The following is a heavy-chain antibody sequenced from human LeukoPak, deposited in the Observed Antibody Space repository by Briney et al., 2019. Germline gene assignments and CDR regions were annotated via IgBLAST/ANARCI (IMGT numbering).Heavy chain of an antibody. D-gene: IGHD3-10*01. V-gene: IGHV4-4*02. CDR3: ARLGSGMTY. CDR2: IYYDETT. Sequence: PSETLSLTCAVSGGSISSSNWWSWVRQPPGKGLEWIGEIYYDETTNYYSSLKSRVTLSVDKSKNQFSLKLTSVTAADTAVYYCARLGSGMTYWGQGTLVTVSS. J-gene: IGHJ4*02. CDR1: GGSISSSNW.